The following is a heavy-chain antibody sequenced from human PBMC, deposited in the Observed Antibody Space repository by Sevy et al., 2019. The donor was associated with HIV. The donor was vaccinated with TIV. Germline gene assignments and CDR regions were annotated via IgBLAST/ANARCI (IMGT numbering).Heavy chain of an antibody. J-gene: IGHJ4*02. V-gene: IGHV3-21*01. CDR2: ISGSSSYI. Sequence: GGSLRLSCAASGFTFSSYIMNWVRQAPGKGLEWVSSISGSSSYIYYADSVKGRFTISRDNAKNSLYLQMNSLRAEDTAVYYCARGKSHDYWGQGTLVTVSS. CDR3: ARGKSHDY. CDR1: GFTFSSYI.